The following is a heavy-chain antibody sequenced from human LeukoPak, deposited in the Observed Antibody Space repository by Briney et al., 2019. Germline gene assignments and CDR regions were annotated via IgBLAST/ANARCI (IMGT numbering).Heavy chain of an antibody. CDR3: ARGGKSTSRRKMGWFDP. D-gene: IGHD2-2*01. V-gene: IGHV3-74*01. CDR1: GFTFSSYW. Sequence: PGGSLRLSCAASGFTFSSYWMHWVRQAPGKGLVWVSRINSDGSSTSYADSVKGRFTISRDNAKNTLYLQMNSLRAEDTAVYYCARGGKSTSRRKMGWFDPWGQGTLVTVSS. J-gene: IGHJ5*02. CDR2: INSDGSST.